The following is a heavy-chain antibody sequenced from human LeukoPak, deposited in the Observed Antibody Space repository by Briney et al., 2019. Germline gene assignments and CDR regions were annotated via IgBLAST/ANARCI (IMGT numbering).Heavy chain of an antibody. J-gene: IGHJ6*02. CDR1: GGSISSYY. Sequence: SETLSLTCTVSGGSISSYYWSWIRQPPGKGLERIGYIYTSGSTNYNPSLKSRVTISVDTSKNQFSLKLSSVTAADTAVYYCVRHAATRHNYGMDVWGQGTTVIVSS. CDR2: IYTSGST. V-gene: IGHV4-4*09. CDR3: VRHAATRHNYGMDV. D-gene: IGHD6-13*01.